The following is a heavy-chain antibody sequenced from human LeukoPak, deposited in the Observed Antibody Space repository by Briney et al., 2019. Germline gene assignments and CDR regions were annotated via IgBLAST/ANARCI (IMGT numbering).Heavy chain of an antibody. CDR2: IYWDDDK. J-gene: IGHJ3*02. CDR3: AHSEDTALVHDAFDI. V-gene: IGHV2-5*02. D-gene: IGHD5-18*01. CDR1: GFSLSTSGVG. Sequence: VSGPTLVNPTQTLTLTFTFSGFSLSTSGVGVGWIRQPPGKALEWLAFIYWDDDKRYSPSLKSRLTITKDTSKNQVVLTITNMDPVDTATYYCAHSEDTALVHDAFDIWGQGTMVTVSS.